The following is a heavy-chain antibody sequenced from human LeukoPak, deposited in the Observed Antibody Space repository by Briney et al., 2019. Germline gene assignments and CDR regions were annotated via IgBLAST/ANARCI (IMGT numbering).Heavy chain of an antibody. CDR3: AKEAVEYFDY. V-gene: IGHV3-23*01. J-gene: IGHJ4*02. Sequence: GGSLRLSCAASGFTFSNSAMSWVRQAPGKGLEWVSALTGSGGGAYYADSVKGRFTISRDNSKNTMYLQMNSLRAEDTAVYYCAKEAVEYFDYWGQGNLVTVSS. CDR1: GFTFSNSA. CDR2: LTGSGGGA.